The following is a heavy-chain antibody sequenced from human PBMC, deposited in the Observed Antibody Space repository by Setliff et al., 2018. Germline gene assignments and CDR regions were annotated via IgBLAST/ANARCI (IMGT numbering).Heavy chain of an antibody. D-gene: IGHD6-6*01. CDR2: INTYTGNP. J-gene: IGHJ2*01. CDR3: ARPYSSSARWYFDL. V-gene: IGHV7-4-1*02. Sequence: ASVKVSCKASGYTFTTYDINWVRQAPGQGLEWMGWINTYTGNPTYAQGFTGRFVFSLDTSVSAAYLQISSLKAEDTAVYYCARPYSSSARWYFDLWGRGTLVTVSS. CDR1: GYTFTTYD.